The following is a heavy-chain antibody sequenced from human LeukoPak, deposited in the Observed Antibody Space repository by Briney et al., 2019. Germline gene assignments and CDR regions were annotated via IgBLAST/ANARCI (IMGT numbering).Heavy chain of an antibody. Sequence: SETLSLTCTVSGGSINSYYWSWIRQPPGKGLEWIGYIYDSGSTNYNPSLKSRVTISVDTSKNQFALKLSSVTAADTAVYYCAREGGLGNFGFDPWGQGTLVTVSS. V-gene: IGHV4-59*01. J-gene: IGHJ5*02. CDR3: AREGGLGNFGFDP. D-gene: IGHD3-10*01. CDR2: IYDSGST. CDR1: GGSINSYY.